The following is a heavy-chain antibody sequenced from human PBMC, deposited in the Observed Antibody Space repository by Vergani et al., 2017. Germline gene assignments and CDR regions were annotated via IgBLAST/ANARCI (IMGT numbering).Heavy chain of an antibody. V-gene: IGHV1-18*01. CDR2: ISAYNGDT. J-gene: IGHJ6*03. Sequence: QVPLVQSGAAVKTPGASVKVSCKASGYTFTTYGISWVRQAPGQGLEWMGWISAYNGDTHYAQNFQDRVTMTTDTSTTTAYMELTSLTSEDSAIYYCARDGGSGVEVPAAIRYYYYYMDVWGEGTTVTVSS. D-gene: IGHD2-2*01. CDR3: ARDGGSGVEVPAAIRYYYYYMDV. CDR1: GYTFTTYG.